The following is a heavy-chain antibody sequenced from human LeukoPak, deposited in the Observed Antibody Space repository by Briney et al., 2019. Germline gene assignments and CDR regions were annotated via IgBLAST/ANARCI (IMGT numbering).Heavy chain of an antibody. CDR1: GGSISSGGYY. Sequence: PSETLSLTCTVSGGSISSGGYYWSWIRQHPGKGLEWIGYIYYSGSTYYNPSLKSQVTISVDTSKNQFSLKLSSVTAADTAVYYCARAYGSGTHPDYWGQGTLVTVSS. D-gene: IGHD3-10*01. J-gene: IGHJ4*02. CDR3: ARAYGSGTHPDY. V-gene: IGHV4-31*01. CDR2: IYYSGST.